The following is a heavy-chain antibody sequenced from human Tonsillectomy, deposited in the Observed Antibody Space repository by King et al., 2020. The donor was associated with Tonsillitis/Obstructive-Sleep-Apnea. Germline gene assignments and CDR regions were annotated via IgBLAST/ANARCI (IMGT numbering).Heavy chain of an antibody. CDR3: ARDSHYGANSIRAFDY. V-gene: IGHV3-33*01. D-gene: IGHD4-23*01. CDR1: GFTFSSYG. J-gene: IGHJ4*02. CDR2: IWYDGSNK. Sequence: VQLVESGGGVVQPGRSLRLSCAASGFTFSSYGMHWVRQAPGKGLEWVAIIWYDGSNKYYADSVEGRFTISRDNSKKTLYLQMNSLRAEDTAIYYCARDSHYGANSIRAFDYWGQGTLVTVSS.